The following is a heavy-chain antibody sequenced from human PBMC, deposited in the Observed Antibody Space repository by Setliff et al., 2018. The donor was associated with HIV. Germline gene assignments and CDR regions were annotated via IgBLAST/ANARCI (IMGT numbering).Heavy chain of an antibody. CDR1: GGSISSGSYY. V-gene: IGHV4-61*02. D-gene: IGHD3-10*01. Sequence: TLSLTCTVSGGSISSGSYYWSWIRQPAGKGLQWIGRIYTSGSTNYNPSLKSRVTISVDTSKNQFSLKLNSVTAADTAVYYCARIIMPRGGAFDIWGQGTMVTV. J-gene: IGHJ3*02. CDR2: IYTSGST. CDR3: ARIIMPRGGAFDI.